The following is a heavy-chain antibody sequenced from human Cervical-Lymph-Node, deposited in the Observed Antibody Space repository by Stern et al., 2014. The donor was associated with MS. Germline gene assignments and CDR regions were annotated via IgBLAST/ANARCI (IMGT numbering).Heavy chain of an antibody. Sequence: QVHLVQSGAEVKKPGASVKVSCKASGYSFTTSAIHWLRQAPGKRPEWMGWIHTGNVNTKYSENVQGRVTITRGTSATTAYMELRGLRSDDTATYYCARGAICSGGTCYVFGLDSWGQGSLVTVSS. J-gene: IGHJ4*02. V-gene: IGHV1-3*04. CDR2: IHTGNVNT. D-gene: IGHD2-8*02. CDR3: ARGAICSGGTCYVFGLDS. CDR1: GYSFTTSA.